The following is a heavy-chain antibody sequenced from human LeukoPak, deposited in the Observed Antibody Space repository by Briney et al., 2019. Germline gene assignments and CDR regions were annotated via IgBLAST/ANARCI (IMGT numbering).Heavy chain of an antibody. J-gene: IGHJ4*02. Sequence: SETLSLTCTVSGGSISSTSYYWGWIRQPAGKGLEWIGRIYTSGSTNYNPSLKSRVTISVDTSKNQFSLKLSSVTAADTAVYYCAREERWFGTGYWGQGTLVTVSS. D-gene: IGHD3-10*01. CDR3: AREERWFGTGY. CDR1: GGSISSTSYY. V-gene: IGHV4-61*02. CDR2: IYTSGST.